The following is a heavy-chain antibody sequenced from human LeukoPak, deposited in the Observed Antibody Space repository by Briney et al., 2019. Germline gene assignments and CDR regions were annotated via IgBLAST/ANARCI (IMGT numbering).Heavy chain of an antibody. CDR1: GGSISSGGYY. D-gene: IGHD7-27*01. CDR2: IYYSGST. V-gene: IGHV4-31*03. CDR3: ALLGTLLDAFDI. J-gene: IGHJ3*02. Sequence: PSETLSLTCIVSGGSISSGGYYWSWIRQHPGKGLEWIGYIYYSGSTYYNPSLESRVTISVDTSKNQFSLKLSSVTAADTAVYYCALLGTLLDAFDIWGQGTMVTVSS.